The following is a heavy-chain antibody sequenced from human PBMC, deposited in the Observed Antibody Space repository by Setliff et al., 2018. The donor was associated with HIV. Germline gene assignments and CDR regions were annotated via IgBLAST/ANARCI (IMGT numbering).Heavy chain of an antibody. J-gene: IGHJ5*02. CDR2: ISYSGST. CDR3: ATLNFPLNWFDP. V-gene: IGHV4-39*01. Sequence: SETLSLTCSVSGASISSGPYYWAWIRQPPGKGLEWIATISYSGSTHYNLALMSRVTISMDTSRNQFSVKLSSVTAADTAIYYCATLNFPLNWFDPWGQGTPVTVSS. CDR1: GASISSGPYY.